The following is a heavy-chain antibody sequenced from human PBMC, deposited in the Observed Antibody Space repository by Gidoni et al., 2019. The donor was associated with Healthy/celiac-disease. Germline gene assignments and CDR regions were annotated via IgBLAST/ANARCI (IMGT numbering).Heavy chain of an antibody. Sequence: EVPLVASGGGLVKPAGSLTLSCAASAFAFSCYSMNWVRQAPGKGLEWVSSISSSSSYRYYADSVKGRCTITRDNAKNSLYLQMNSLRAEDTAVYYCARVLLWFGEQHIWDAFDIWGQGTMVTVSS. J-gene: IGHJ3*02. CDR1: AFAFSCYS. V-gene: IGHV3-21*01. CDR2: ISSSSSYR. D-gene: IGHD3-10*01. CDR3: ARVLLWFGEQHIWDAFDI.